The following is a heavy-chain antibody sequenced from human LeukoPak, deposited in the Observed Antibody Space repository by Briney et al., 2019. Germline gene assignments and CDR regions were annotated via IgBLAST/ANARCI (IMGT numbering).Heavy chain of an antibody. CDR3: ARDGWITGTT. D-gene: IGHD1-7*01. CDR1: GFTFSSYS. CDR2: ISSSSTI. J-gene: IGHJ5*02. Sequence: GGSLRLSCAASGFTFSSYSMNWVRQAPGKGLEWVSYISSSSTIYYADSVKGRFTISRDNAKNSLYLQMNSLRAEDTAVCYCARDGWITGTTWGQGTLVTVSS. V-gene: IGHV3-48*01.